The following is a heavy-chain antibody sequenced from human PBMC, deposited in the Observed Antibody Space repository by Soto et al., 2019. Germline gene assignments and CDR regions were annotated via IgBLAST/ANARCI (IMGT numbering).Heavy chain of an antibody. CDR2: ISVYNGNI. D-gene: IGHD3-10*01. CDR1: GYMFNTYG. V-gene: IGHV1-18*01. CDR3: ARTYGSGDYFLPFEY. Sequence: QVQLRQSGADVKKTGASVKVSCKASGYMFNTYGITWVRQAPGQGLEGMGWISVYNGNIDYAQKFEGRVTMTTDTSTSTAYMELKSLKSDDTAVYYGARTYGSGDYFLPFEYWGQGTPVSVSS. J-gene: IGHJ4*02.